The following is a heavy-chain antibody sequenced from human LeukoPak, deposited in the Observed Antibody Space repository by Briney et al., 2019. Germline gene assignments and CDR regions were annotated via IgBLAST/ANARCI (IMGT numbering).Heavy chain of an antibody. CDR2: ISYDGSNK. CDR3: AKEDY. CDR1: RFTFSGYG. V-gene: IGHV3-30*18. Sequence: GGSLRLSCAASRFTFSGYGMHWVRQAPGKGLEWVAVISYDGSNKYYADSVKGRFTISRDNSKNTLYLQMNSLRAEDTAVYYCAKEDYWGQGTLVTVSS. J-gene: IGHJ4*02.